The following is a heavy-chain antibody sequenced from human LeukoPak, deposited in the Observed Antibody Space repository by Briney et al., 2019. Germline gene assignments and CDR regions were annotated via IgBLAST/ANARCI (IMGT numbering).Heavy chain of an antibody. Sequence: SETLSLTCTVSGGSLSSSSYYWGWLRQPPGKGLEWIGSIYYSGSTYYNPSLKSRVTISVDTSKNQFSLKLSSVTAADTAVYYCARFTSTSPFDYWGQGTLVTVSS. D-gene: IGHD2-2*01. J-gene: IGHJ4*02. V-gene: IGHV4-39*01. CDR1: GGSLSSSSYY. CDR2: IYYSGST. CDR3: ARFTSTSPFDY.